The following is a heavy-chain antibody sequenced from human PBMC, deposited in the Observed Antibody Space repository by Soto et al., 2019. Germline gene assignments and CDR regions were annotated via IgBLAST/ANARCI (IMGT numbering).Heavy chain of an antibody. J-gene: IGHJ4*02. CDR3: ARDFYYGSGSYCN. D-gene: IGHD3-10*01. Sequence: GASVKVSCKASGYTFTNYGISWVRQAPGQGLEWMGWISAYDGNTNYAQKLQGRVTVTTDTSTSTAYMELRSLRSDDTAVYYCARDFYYGSGSYCNWGQGTLVTVSS. CDR1: GYTFTNYG. CDR2: ISAYDGNT. V-gene: IGHV1-18*04.